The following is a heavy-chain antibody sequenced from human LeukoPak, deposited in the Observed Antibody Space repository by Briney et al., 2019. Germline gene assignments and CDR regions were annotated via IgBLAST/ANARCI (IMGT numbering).Heavy chain of an antibody. V-gene: IGHV6-1*01. J-gene: IGHJ4*02. Sequence: SQTLSLTCAISGDSVSSKSVSWSWIRQSPSGGLEFLGRTRYRSTWMTFYSLSVQSRMTINADTSRNHVSLRLNSVTPEDTALYYCVRDFNWGFDYWGQGTLVTVFS. CDR3: VRDFNWGFDY. CDR2: TRYRSTWMT. CDR1: GDSVSSKSVS. D-gene: IGHD7-27*01.